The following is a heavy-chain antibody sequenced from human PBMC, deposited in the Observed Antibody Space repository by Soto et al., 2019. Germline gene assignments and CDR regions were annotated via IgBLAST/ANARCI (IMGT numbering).Heavy chain of an antibody. D-gene: IGHD6-13*01. CDR2: ISYDGSNK. V-gene: IGHV3-30*18. Sequence: QVQLVESGGGVVQPGRSLRLSCAASGFTFSSYGMHWVRQAPGKGLEWVAVISYDGSNKYYADSVKGRFTISRDNSKNTLYLQMNSLRAEDTAVYYCAKDRQQLLPYYVMDVWGQGTTVTVSS. J-gene: IGHJ6*02. CDR1: GFTFSSYG. CDR3: AKDRQQLLPYYVMDV.